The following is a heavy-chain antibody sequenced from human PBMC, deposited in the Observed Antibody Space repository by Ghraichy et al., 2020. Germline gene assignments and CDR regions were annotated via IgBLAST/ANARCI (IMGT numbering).Heavy chain of an antibody. CDR3: AREGQWLDPTYYFDY. J-gene: IGHJ4*02. CDR2: IKQDGSEK. D-gene: IGHD6-19*01. CDR1: GFTFISYW. Sequence: GGSLRLSCAASGFTFISYWMSWVRQAPGTGLAWVSNIKQDGSEKYYVDSVKGRFTISRDNAKNSLYLQMNSLRAEDTAVYYCAREGQWLDPTYYFDYWGQGTLVTVSS. V-gene: IGHV3-7*01.